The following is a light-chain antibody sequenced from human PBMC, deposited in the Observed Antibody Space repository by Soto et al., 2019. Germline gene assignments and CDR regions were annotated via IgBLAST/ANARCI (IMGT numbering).Light chain of an antibody. CDR3: ATWDDSLNGPV. V-gene: IGLV1-44*01. J-gene: IGLJ3*02. CDR1: SSNLGDNT. Sequence: QSVLTQPPSASGTPGQRGTISCSGSSSNLGDNTVNWYQQLPGTAPKLLIYRNNRRPSEVPDRFSGSKSGTSASLAISGLQSDDEADYYCATWDDSLNGPVFGGGTQLTVL. CDR2: RNN.